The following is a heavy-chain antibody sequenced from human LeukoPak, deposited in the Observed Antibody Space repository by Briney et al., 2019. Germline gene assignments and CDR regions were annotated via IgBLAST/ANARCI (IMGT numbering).Heavy chain of an antibody. V-gene: IGHV3-23*01. J-gene: IGHJ3*02. D-gene: IGHD4-23*01. CDR3: AKSPTVDAAFDI. CDR1: GFTFSSYA. CDR2: IGYTGDST. Sequence: GGSLRLSCAASGFTFSSYAMNWVRQAPGKGLEWVSGIGYTGDSTFYADSVKGRFTVSRDSSKNTLFLHMNSLRAEDTALYYCAKSPTVDAAFDIWGPGTMVTVSS.